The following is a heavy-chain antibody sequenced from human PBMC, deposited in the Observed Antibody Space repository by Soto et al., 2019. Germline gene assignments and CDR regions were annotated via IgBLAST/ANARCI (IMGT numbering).Heavy chain of an antibody. CDR2: IIPILGIA. D-gene: IGHD6-13*01. Sequence: QVQLVQSGAEVKKPGSSVKVSCKASGGTFSSYTISWVRQATGQGLEWMGRIIPILGIANYAQKFQGRVTITADKATSTAYLELSSLRSDDTAVYYCARSPISSSLTRCDPWGTGTLVTVSS. J-gene: IGHJ5*02. V-gene: IGHV1-69*02. CDR1: GGTFSSYT. CDR3: ARSPISSSLTRCDP.